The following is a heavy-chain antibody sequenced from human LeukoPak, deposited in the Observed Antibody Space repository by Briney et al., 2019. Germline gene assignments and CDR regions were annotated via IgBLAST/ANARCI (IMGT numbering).Heavy chain of an antibody. Sequence: PSETLSLTCTVSGGSISSYYWNWIRQPPGKGLEWIGYIYYSGSHNYNPSLKSRVTISVDTSKNQFSLKLRSVTAADTAVYYCARSIRYPDYWGQGTLVTVSS. V-gene: IGHV4-59*01. J-gene: IGHJ4*02. CDR1: GGSISSYY. D-gene: IGHD1-26*01. CDR2: IYYSGSH. CDR3: ARSIRYPDY.